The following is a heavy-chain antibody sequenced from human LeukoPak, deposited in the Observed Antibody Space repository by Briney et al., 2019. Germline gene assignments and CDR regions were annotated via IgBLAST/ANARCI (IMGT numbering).Heavy chain of an antibody. CDR1: GFTFSDYY. J-gene: IGHJ4*02. D-gene: IGHD5-18*01. V-gene: IGHV3-11*01. CDR2: ISSSGSTI. CDR3: ARDRSRYSYGTNYFDY. Sequence: PGGSLRLSCAASGFTFSDYYMSWIRQAPGKGLEWVSYISSSGSTIYYADSVKGRFTISRDNAKNSLYLQMNSLRAEDTAVYYCARDRSRYSYGTNYFDYWGQGTLVTVSS.